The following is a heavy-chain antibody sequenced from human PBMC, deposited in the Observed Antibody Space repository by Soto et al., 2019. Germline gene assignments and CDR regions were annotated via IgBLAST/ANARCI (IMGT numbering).Heavy chain of an antibody. CDR2: INHSGST. CDR1: GGSFSGYY. J-gene: IGHJ4*02. Sequence: PSETLSLTCAVYGGSFSGYYWSWIRQPPGKGLEWIGEINHSGSTNYNPSLKSRVTISVDTSKNQFSLKLSSVTAADTAVYYCARRHRDIVVVPAARGGFDYWGQGTLVTVSS. V-gene: IGHV4-34*01. CDR3: ARRHRDIVVVPAARGGFDY. D-gene: IGHD2-2*01.